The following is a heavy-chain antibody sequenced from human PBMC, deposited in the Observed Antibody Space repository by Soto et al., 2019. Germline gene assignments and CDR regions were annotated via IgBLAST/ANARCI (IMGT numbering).Heavy chain of an antibody. Sequence: QVQLVQSGAEVKKPGASVKVSCKASGYTFITYGVSWVRQAPGQGLDWQGWISTYNGNTRYAERLQGRVTMTTDTTTNPAYMELRNLRSDDTAVYYCARGPTDYYDNSANYFLDYWGQGTLVTVSS. D-gene: IGHD3-22*01. V-gene: IGHV1-18*01. J-gene: IGHJ4*02. CDR1: GYTFITYG. CDR2: ISTYNGNT. CDR3: ARGPTDYYDNSANYFLDY.